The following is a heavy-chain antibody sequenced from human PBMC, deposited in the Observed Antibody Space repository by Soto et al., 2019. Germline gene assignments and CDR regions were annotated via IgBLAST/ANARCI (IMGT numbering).Heavy chain of an antibody. CDR3: ASGYSSGWYGDYYYYMDV. Sequence: GGSLRLCCAASGFTVSSNYMSWVRQAPGKGLEWVSVIYSGGSTYYADSVKGRFTISRDNSKNTLYLQMNSLRAEDTAVYYCASGYSSGWYGDYYYYMDVWGKGTTVTVSS. CDR1: GFTVSSNY. CDR2: IYSGGST. J-gene: IGHJ6*03. V-gene: IGHV3-66*01. D-gene: IGHD6-19*01.